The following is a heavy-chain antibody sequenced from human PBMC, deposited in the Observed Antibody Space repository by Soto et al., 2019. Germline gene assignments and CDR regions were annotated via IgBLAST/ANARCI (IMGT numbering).Heavy chain of an antibody. V-gene: IGHV3-11*01. J-gene: IGHJ3*02. D-gene: IGHD3-22*01. Sequence: PGGSLRLSCAASGFTFSDYYMSWIRQAPGKGLEWVSYISSSGSTIYYADSVKGRFTISRDNAKNSLYLQMNSLRAEDTAVYYCARSMRWSYYYDTTAAVGDDFDIWGQGTMVTVSS. CDR3: ARSMRWSYYYDTTAAVGDDFDI. CDR1: GFTFSDYY. CDR2: ISSSGSTI.